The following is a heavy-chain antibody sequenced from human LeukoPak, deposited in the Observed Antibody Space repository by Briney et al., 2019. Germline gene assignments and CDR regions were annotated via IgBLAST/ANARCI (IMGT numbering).Heavy chain of an antibody. CDR1: GFTFSGYY. D-gene: IGHD1-1*01. Sequence: ASVKVSSKASGFTFSGYYMHWVRQAPGQGFEWMGWINPNGGGTNFAQKFQGRVTMTRDTSINTVYMELSSLGSDDTAVYYCARESRDTAWSLDLWGQGTLVTVSS. V-gene: IGHV1-2*02. J-gene: IGHJ4*02. CDR3: ARESRDTAWSLDL. CDR2: INPNGGGT.